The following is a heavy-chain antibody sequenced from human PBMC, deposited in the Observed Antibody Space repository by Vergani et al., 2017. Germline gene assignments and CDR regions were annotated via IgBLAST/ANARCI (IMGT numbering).Heavy chain of an antibody. Sequence: EVPLVQSGAEVKTPGESLTISCKGSGYSFTSYWIGWVRQMPGKGLEWMGIIDPGDSDNRYRQSFQGQVHISADKSIRTAYLKWSSLKASDTAMYYCARLSAVAARGWFDPWGQGTLVTVSS. CDR3: ARLSAVAARGWFDP. D-gene: IGHD6-19*01. CDR2: IDPGDSDN. J-gene: IGHJ5*02. CDR1: GYSFTSYW. V-gene: IGHV5-51*03.